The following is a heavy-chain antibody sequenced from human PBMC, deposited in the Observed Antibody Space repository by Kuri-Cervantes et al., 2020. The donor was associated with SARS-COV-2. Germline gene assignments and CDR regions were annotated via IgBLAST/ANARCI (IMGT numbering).Heavy chain of an antibody. D-gene: IGHD6-19*01. J-gene: IGHJ4*02. CDR2: IITIFGTA. V-gene: IGHV1-69*13. CDR1: GYTFTSYG. CDR3: AREGYSSGWPGPYFGY. Sequence: SVKVSCKASGYTFTSYGISWVRQAPGQGLEWMGRIITIFGTANYAQKFQGRVTITADESTSTAYMELSSLRSEDTAVYYCAREGYSSGWPGPYFGYWGQGTLVTVSS.